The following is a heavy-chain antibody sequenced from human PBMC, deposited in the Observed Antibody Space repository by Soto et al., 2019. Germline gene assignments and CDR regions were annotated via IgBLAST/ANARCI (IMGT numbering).Heavy chain of an antibody. CDR3: ARHASGSYYGFARYYYYGMDV. V-gene: IGHV4-39*01. CDR2: IYYSGST. CDR1: VGSIISSSYY. Sequence: PSETLSLTCTFSVGSIISSSYYWGWIRQPPGKGLEWIGSIYYSGSTYYNPSLKSRVTISVDTSKNQFSLKLSSVTAADTAVYYCARHASGSYYGFARYYYYGMDVWGQGTTVTVSS. J-gene: IGHJ6*02. D-gene: IGHD1-26*01.